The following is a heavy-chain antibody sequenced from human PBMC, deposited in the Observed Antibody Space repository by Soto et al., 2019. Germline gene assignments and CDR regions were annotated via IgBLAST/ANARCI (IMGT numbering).Heavy chain of an antibody. D-gene: IGHD4-17*01. CDR1: VGPISRVDYY. Sequence: KPSETLSLTCTVSVGPISRVDYYWSWIRKAPGKGLEWIGYIHYTGSTDYNPSLKSRVTMSVDTSDNQFSLKLTSVTAADTAVYYCARDRKATTSPRYNWFDPWGPGTLVTVSS. CDR3: ARDRKATTSPRYNWFDP. CDR2: IHYTGST. J-gene: IGHJ5*02. V-gene: IGHV4-30-4*01.